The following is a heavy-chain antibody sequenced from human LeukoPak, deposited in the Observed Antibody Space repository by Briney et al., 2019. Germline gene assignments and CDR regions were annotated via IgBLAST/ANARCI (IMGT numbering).Heavy chain of an antibody. D-gene: IGHD1-26*01. CDR3: AKGSGTYIRIYYYYMDV. J-gene: IGHJ6*03. V-gene: IGHV3-23*01. CDR2: ISGSGGST. CDR1: GFTFSSYG. Sequence: GGSLRLSCAASGFTFSSYGMSWVRQAPGKGLEWVSAISGSGGSTYYADSVKGRFTISRDNSKNTLYLQMNSLRAEDTAVYYCAKGSGTYIRIYYYYMDVWGKGTTVTISS.